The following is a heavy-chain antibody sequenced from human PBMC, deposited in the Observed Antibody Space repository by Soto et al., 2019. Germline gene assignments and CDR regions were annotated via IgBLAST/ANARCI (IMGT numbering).Heavy chain of an antibody. V-gene: IGHV3-9*01. CDR3: AKVLTTHTFGPLDP. CDR1: GFTFDDYG. Sequence: EVQLVESGGGLVQPGGSLRLSCAASGFTFDDYGMHWVRQAPGKGLEWVSGISWNSGSIGYADSVKGRFSISRDNAKNSLYLQMNNLRAEDTALYYCAKVLTTHTFGPLDPWGQGTLVTVSS. J-gene: IGHJ5*02. CDR2: ISWNSGSI. D-gene: IGHD1-1*01.